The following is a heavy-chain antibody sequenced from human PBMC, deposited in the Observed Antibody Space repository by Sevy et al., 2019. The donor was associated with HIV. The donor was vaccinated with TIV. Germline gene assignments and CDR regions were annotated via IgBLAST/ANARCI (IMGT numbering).Heavy chain of an antibody. V-gene: IGHV3-30*18. CDR1: GFTFKYFG. CDR3: AKSDTQQLGGWFDP. Sequence: GGSLRLSCAASGFTFKYFGMHWVRQAPGKGLEWVAFMSYDGENIYYGDSVKGRFTISRDNPKDTLYLQMNSLKIDDRGVYYCAKSDTQQLGGWFDPWGQGTPVTVSS. J-gene: IGHJ5*02. CDR2: MSYDGENI. D-gene: IGHD6-13*01.